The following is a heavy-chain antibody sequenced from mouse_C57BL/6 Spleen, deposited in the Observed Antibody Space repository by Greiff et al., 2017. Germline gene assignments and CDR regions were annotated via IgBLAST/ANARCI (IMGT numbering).Heavy chain of an antibody. CDR2: IYPGDGDT. CDR1: GYAFSSYW. CDR3: ARSIYGDDWYFGG. V-gene: IGHV1-80*01. D-gene: IGHD2-13*01. Sequence: QVQLKQSGAELVKPGASVKISCKASGYAFSSYWMNWVKQRPGKGLEWIGQIYPGDGDTNYNGKFKGKATLTAATSSSTAYMQLSSLTSEDSAVYVCARSIYGDDWYFGGWGTKTTVTGS. J-gene: IGHJ1*03.